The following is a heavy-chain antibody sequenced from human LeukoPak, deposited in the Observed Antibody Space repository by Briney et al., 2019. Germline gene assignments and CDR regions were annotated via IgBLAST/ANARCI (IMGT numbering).Heavy chain of an antibody. D-gene: IGHD3-3*01. CDR2: ISYDGSNK. J-gene: IGHJ6*02. Sequence: GGSLRLSCAASGFTFSSYAMHWVRQAPGKGLEWVAVISYDGSNKYYADSVKGRFTISRDNSKNTLYLQMNSLRAEDTAVYYCARALHDFWSGWAAYYYYGMDVWGQGTTVTVSS. V-gene: IGHV3-30-3*01. CDR3: ARALHDFWSGWAAYYYYGMDV. CDR1: GFTFSSYA.